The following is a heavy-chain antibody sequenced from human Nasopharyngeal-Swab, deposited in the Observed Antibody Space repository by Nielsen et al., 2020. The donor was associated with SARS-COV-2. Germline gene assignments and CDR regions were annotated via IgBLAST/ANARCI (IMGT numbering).Heavy chain of an antibody. J-gene: IGHJ6*03. CDR2: IYHSGST. V-gene: IGHV4-4*02. Sequence: VRQAPGKGLEWIGEIYHSGSTNYNPSLKSRVTISVDKSKNQFSLKLSSVTAADTAVYYWARVSILKVVVVGYYYYMDVWGKGTTVTVSS. D-gene: IGHD2-15*01. CDR3: ARVSILKVVVVGYYYYMDV.